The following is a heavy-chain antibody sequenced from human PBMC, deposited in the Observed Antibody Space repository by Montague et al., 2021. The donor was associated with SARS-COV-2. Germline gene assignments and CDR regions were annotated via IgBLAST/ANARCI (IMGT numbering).Heavy chain of an antibody. V-gene: IGHV4-38-2*02. D-gene: IGHD3/OR15-3a*01. CDR2: TPYIGKT. CDR1: GYSISSGYY. CDR3: VRVLDNRVRDY. J-gene: IGHJ4*02. Sequence: SETLSLTCSVSGYSISSGYYWGWIRQPRGKRLEWVGCTPYIGKTYYTSSHKSLLTIALDSSNNQFSLQARSVTAADTAVYYCVRVLDNRVRDYWGQGTTVTVSS.